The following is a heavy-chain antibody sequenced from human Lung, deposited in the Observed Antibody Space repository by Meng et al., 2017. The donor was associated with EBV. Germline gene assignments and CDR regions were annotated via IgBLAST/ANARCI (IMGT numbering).Heavy chain of an antibody. Sequence: SGSGLCNLSWTLPRPYIVAAGSISSAYFGVRTRQPPGKGLEWSGTIFYTGNAYYSPTLKSRITLSADTSKNHFSLNLRSVTAADTAVYFCARHAEYGDYKSYFDPWGQGTLVTVSS. CDR2: IFYTGNA. V-gene: IGHV4-39*01. CDR1: AGSISSAYF. J-gene: IGHJ5*02. D-gene: IGHD4-17*01. CDR3: ARHAEYGDYKSYFDP.